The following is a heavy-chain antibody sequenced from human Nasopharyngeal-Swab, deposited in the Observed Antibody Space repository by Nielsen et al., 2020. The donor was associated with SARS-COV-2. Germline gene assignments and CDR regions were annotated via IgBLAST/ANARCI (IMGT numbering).Heavy chain of an antibody. CDR1: GGTFSSYA. CDR3: ARGFLDIVVVPAAIVLGKYYYYGMDV. Sequence: SVQVSCKASGGTFSSYAISWVRQAPGQGLEWMGGIIPIFGTANYAQKFQGRVTITADESTSTAYMELSSLRSEDTAVYYCARGFLDIVVVPAAIVLGKYYYYGMDVWGQGTTVTVSS. J-gene: IGHJ6*02. D-gene: IGHD2-2*01. V-gene: IGHV1-69*13. CDR2: IIPIFGTA.